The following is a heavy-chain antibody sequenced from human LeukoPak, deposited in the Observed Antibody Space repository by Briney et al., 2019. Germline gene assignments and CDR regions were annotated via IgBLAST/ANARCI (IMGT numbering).Heavy chain of an antibody. CDR2: ISSGSSYI. CDR3: AREGTIFGVVIRRNWFDP. CDR1: GFTFSSYS. D-gene: IGHD3-3*01. V-gene: IGHV3-21*01. Sequence: SGGSLRLSCAASGFTFSSYSMNWVRQAPGKGLEWVSSISSGSSYIYYADSVKGRFTISRDNAKNSLYLQMNSLRAEDTAVYYCAREGTIFGVVIRRNWFDPWGQGTLVTVSS. J-gene: IGHJ5*02.